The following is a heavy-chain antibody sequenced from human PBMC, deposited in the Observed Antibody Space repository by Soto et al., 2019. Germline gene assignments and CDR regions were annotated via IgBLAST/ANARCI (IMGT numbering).Heavy chain of an antibody. D-gene: IGHD6-25*01. CDR1: GYKFASYW. CDR3: ARHKRANWFDP. Sequence: GESLKISCKGSGYKFASYWIGWVRQMPGKGLEWMGIIYPGDSDTRYSPSFQGQVTISADKSISTAYLQWSSLKASDTAMYYCARHKRANWFDPWGQGTLVTVSS. J-gene: IGHJ5*02. V-gene: IGHV5-51*01. CDR2: IYPGDSDT.